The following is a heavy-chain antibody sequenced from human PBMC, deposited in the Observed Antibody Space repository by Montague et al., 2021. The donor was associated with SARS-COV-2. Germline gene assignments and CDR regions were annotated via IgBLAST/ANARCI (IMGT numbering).Heavy chain of an antibody. CDR1: GDSIMTTNW. CDR2: IYQSGST. Sequence: SETLSLTCAVSGDSIMTTNWWSWVRQPPGKGLEWIGEIYQSGSTNYNPSLNSRVTMSIDKSKNKFSLELNSVTAADTALYYCVRAGGLDNRPPVWGQGALVIVSS. CDR3: VRAGGLDNRPPV. D-gene: IGHD3/OR15-3a*01. J-gene: IGHJ4*02. V-gene: IGHV4-4*02.